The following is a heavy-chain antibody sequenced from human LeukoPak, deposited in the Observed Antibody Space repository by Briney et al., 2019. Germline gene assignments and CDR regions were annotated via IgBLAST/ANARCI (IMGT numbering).Heavy chain of an antibody. D-gene: IGHD3-22*01. Sequence: GGSLRLSCAASGFTFSSYWMHWVRQAPGKGLVWVSRINSYGSTNYADSVKGRFTISRDNAKNTVSLQMNSLRAEDTGVYYCARAPSEIGGYYPEYFRHWGQGTLVTVSS. CDR2: INSYGST. CDR1: GFTFSSYW. CDR3: ARAPSEIGGYYPEYFRH. V-gene: IGHV3-74*01. J-gene: IGHJ1*01.